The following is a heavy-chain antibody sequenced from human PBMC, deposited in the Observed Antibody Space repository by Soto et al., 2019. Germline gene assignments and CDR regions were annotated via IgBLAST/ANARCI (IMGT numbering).Heavy chain of an antibody. Sequence: QMQLVQSGPEVKKPGTSVKVSCKASGFTFTSSAVQWVRQARGQRLEWIGWIVVGSGNTNYAQKFQERVTITRDMSTSTAYMEPSSLRSEDTAVYYCAALYYYDSSGRSPTDYWGQGTLVTVSS. CDR3: AALYYYDSSGRSPTDY. J-gene: IGHJ4*02. V-gene: IGHV1-58*01. D-gene: IGHD3-22*01. CDR2: IVVGSGNT. CDR1: GFTFTSSA.